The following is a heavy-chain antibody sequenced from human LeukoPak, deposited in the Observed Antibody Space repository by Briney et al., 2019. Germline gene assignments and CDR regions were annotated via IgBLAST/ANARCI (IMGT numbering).Heavy chain of an antibody. D-gene: IGHD3-22*01. J-gene: IGHJ4*02. CDR1: GFTFSNYG. Sequence: GGSLRLSCVVSGFTFSNYGMHWVRQAPGKGLEWVSAISGSGGSTYYADSVKGRFTISRDNSKNTLYLQMNSLRAEDTAVYYCAKVRHYYDSSGYYLWGQGTLVTVSS. CDR2: ISGSGGST. V-gene: IGHV3-23*01. CDR3: AKVRHYYDSSGYYL.